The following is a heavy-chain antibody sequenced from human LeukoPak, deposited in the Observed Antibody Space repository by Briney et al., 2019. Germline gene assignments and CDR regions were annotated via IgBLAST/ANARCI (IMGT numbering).Heavy chain of an antibody. Sequence: QSSETLSLTCTVSGGSISSSSYYWGWIRQPPGKGLEWIGSIYYSGSTYYNPSLKSRVTISADTSKNQFSLKLNSLTTADTAVYYCTRGAGWLIDYWGQGILVTVSS. CDR2: IYYSGST. D-gene: IGHD3-16*01. V-gene: IGHV4-39*07. J-gene: IGHJ4*02. CDR3: TRGAGWLIDY. CDR1: GGSISSSSYY.